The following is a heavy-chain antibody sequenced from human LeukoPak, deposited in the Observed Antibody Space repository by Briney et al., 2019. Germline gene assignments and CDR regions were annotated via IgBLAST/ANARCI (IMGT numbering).Heavy chain of an antibody. CDR3: ARIVGATGHYYFDY. CDR2: IYTSGSA. CDR1: GGSISSYY. V-gene: IGHV4-4*07. J-gene: IGHJ4*02. D-gene: IGHD1-26*01. Sequence: SETLSLTCTVSGGSISSYYWSWIRQPAGKGLEWIGRIYTSGSANYNPSLKSRVTMSVDTSKNQFSLKLSSVTAADTAVYYCARIVGATGHYYFDYWGQGTLVTVSS.